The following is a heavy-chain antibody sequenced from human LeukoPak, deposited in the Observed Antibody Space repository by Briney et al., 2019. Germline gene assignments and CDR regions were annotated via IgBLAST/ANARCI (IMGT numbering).Heavy chain of an antibody. V-gene: IGHV4-4*07. CDR3: ARGYCSSTSCYRIDP. J-gene: IGHJ5*02. CDR2: IYTSGST. D-gene: IGHD2-2*02. CDR1: GGSISSYY. Sequence: PSETLSLTCTVSGGSISSYYWSWIRQPAGKGLEWIGRIYTSGSTNYNPSLKSRVTMSVDTSKDQFSLKLSSVTAADTAVYYCARGYCSSTSCYRIDPWGQGTLVTVSS.